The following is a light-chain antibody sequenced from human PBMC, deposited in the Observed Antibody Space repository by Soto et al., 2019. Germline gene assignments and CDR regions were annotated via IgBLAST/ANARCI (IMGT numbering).Light chain of an antibody. J-gene: IGLJ1*01. V-gene: IGLV2-8*01. CDR3: SSYAGSNNFPYL. Sequence: QSALTQPPSASGSPGQSVTISCTGTSSDVRGYNYVSWYQQHPGKAPKLMIYEVSKRPSGVPDRFSGSKSGNTAYLTVSGLQAEDEADYYCSSYAGSNNFPYLFGTGTKVTVL. CDR2: EVS. CDR1: SSDVRGYNY.